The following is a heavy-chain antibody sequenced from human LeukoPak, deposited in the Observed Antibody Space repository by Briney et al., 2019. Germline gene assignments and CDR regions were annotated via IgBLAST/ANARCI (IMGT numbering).Heavy chain of an antibody. V-gene: IGHV3-53*03. J-gene: IGHJ2*01. CDR3: AGAYYSSGWFYWYFDL. Sequence: GGSLRLSCAASGFSVSTNYMTWVRQPPGKGLEWVSLIHSGSGTYYSDSVKGRFTISRDISKNTLYLQMNSLRAEDTAVYYCAGAYYSSGWFYWYFDLWGRGTLVTVSS. CDR2: IHSGSGT. CDR1: GFSVSTNY. D-gene: IGHD6-19*01.